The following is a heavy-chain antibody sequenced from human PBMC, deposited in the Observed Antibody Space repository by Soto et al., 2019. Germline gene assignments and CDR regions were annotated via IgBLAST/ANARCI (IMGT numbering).Heavy chain of an antibody. Sequence: GGSLRLSCAGSGFTFRNAWMSWVRQAPGQGLEWVARFKSRPDGGATDYAAPVKGRFTILRDDSKNTLYLQMDSLKIEDTAMYFCPSDLPGVTTNSGFDYWGQGIMVTVSS. CDR2: FKSRPDGGAT. V-gene: IGHV3-15*01. CDR3: PSDLPGVTTNSGFDY. CDR1: GFTFRNAW. D-gene: IGHD7-27*01. J-gene: IGHJ4*02.